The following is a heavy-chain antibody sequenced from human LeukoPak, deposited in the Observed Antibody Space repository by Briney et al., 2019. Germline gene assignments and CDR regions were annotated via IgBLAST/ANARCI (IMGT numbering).Heavy chain of an antibody. CDR1: GYSFTDYY. CDR3: ARGGYDLDY. V-gene: IGHV1-2*04. Sequence: VASLQVSCKASGYSFTDYYIHWVRQAPGQGLEWMGWINPFSGGTKYAQKFQGWVTMTRDTSISTAYMELGRLTSDDTAVYYCARGGYDLDYWGQGTLVTVSS. CDR2: INPFSGGT. J-gene: IGHJ4*02. D-gene: IGHD3-22*01.